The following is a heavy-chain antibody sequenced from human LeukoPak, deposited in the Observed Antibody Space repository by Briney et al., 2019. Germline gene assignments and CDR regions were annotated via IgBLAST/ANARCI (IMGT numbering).Heavy chain of an antibody. D-gene: IGHD3-10*01. CDR3: ARARSGPGSYYYVDY. V-gene: IGHV4-34*01. Sequence: SETLSLTCAVYGGSFSGYYWSWIRQPPGKGLEWIGEINHSGSTNYNPSLKSRVTISVDTSKNQFSLKLSSVTAADTAVYYCARARSGPGSYYYVDYWGQGTLVTVSS. CDR1: GGSFSGYY. CDR2: INHSGST. J-gene: IGHJ4*02.